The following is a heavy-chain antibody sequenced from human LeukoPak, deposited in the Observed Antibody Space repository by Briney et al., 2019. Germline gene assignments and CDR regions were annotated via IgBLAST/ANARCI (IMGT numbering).Heavy chain of an antibody. Sequence: PGGSLRLSCAASGLSFTRYAMNWVRQAPGKGLQWVSAIGGSGTSTYYADSVKGRFTISRDNSRNTLFLQMTSLRAEDTAVYYCAKEITGGGVVDYWGQGTLVTASS. D-gene: IGHD3-16*01. CDR3: AKEITGGGVVDY. V-gene: IGHV3-23*01. CDR2: IGGSGTST. CDR1: GLSFTRYA. J-gene: IGHJ4*02.